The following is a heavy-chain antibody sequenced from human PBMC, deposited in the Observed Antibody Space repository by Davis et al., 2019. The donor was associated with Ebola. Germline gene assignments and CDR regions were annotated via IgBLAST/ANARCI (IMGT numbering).Heavy chain of an antibody. V-gene: IGHV3-33*01. CDR1: GFTFSSYG. J-gene: IGHJ6*02. CDR3: ASTVTGYYYGMDV. CDR2: IWYDGSNK. D-gene: IGHD4-11*01. Sequence: GGSLRLSCAASGFTFSSYGMHWVRQAPGKGLEWVAVIWYDGSNKYYAGSVKGRFTISRDNSKNTLYLQMNSLRAEDTAVYYCASTVTGYYYGMDVWGQGTTVTVSS.